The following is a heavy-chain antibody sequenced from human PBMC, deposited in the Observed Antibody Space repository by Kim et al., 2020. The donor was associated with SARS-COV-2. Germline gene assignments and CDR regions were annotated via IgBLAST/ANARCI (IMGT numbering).Heavy chain of an antibody. D-gene: IGHD6-25*01. V-gene: IGHV1-18*01. Sequence: LQGRVTMTTDTSTSTAYMELRSLRSDDTAVYYCARDRRRGPQVHRPFDYWGQGTLVTVSS. J-gene: IGHJ4*02. CDR3: ARDRRRGPQVHRPFDY.